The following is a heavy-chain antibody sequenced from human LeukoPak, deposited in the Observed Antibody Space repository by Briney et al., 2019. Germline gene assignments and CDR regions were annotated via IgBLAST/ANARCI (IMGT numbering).Heavy chain of an antibody. CDR3: ARDSRIAARPYHYYYYMDV. D-gene: IGHD6-6*01. CDR1: GFTFSSYW. J-gene: IGHJ6*03. V-gene: IGHV3-7*01. CDR2: IKQDGSEK. Sequence: PGGSLRLSCAASGFTFSSYWMSWVRQAPGKGLEWVANIKQDGSEKYYVDSVKGRFTISRDNAKNSLYLQMNSLRAEDMAVYYCARDSRIAARPYHYYYYMDVWGKGTTVTVSS.